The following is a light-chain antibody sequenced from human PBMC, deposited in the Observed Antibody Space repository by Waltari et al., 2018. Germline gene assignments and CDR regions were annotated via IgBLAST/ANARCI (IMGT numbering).Light chain of an antibody. J-gene: IGKJ4*01. V-gene: IGKV3-15*01. Sequence: ETVLTQSPATLSVSPGERAPLSCRASQSVVTNLAWYQHKFGQAPRLLIYGASTRPTGVPARFSGSGSGTEFTLTISSLQSEDFELYYCQQYDTWPLTFGGGTKVAIK. CDR3: QQYDTWPLT. CDR1: QSVVTN. CDR2: GAS.